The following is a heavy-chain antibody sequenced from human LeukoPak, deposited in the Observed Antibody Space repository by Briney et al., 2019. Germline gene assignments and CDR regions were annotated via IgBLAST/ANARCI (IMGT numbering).Heavy chain of an antibody. D-gene: IGHD5-12*01. J-gene: IGHJ4*02. CDR1: GGTFSSYA. CDR3: AGGSGYSGRNDY. V-gene: IGHV1-69*05. CDR2: IIPIFGTA. Sequence: SVKVSCKASGGTFSSYAISWVRQAPGQGLEWMGGIIPIFGTANYAQKFQGRVTITTDESTSTAYMELSSLRSEDTAVYYCAGGSGYSGRNDYWGQGTLVTVSS.